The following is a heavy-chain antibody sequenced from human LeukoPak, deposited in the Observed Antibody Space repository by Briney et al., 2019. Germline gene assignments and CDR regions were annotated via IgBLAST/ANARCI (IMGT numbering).Heavy chain of an antibody. Sequence: ASVKVSCKASGYTFTSYYMHWVRQAPGQGLEWMGWINPNSGGTNYAQKFQGRVTMTRDTSISTAYMELSRLRSDDTAVYYCARYDPGYSSSGFDYWGQGTLVTVSS. CDR2: INPNSGGT. V-gene: IGHV1-2*02. CDR1: GYTFTSYY. CDR3: ARYDPGYSSSGFDY. J-gene: IGHJ4*02. D-gene: IGHD6-13*01.